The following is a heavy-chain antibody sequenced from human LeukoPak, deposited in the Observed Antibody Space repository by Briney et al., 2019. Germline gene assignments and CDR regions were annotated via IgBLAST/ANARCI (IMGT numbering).Heavy chain of an antibody. V-gene: IGHV1-2*02. CDR2: INPNSGDT. Sequence: ASVKVSCKASGYIFTGYYMHWVRQAPGQGLEWMGWINPNSGDTNYAQKFQGRVTMTRDTSISTAYMELSSLRSEDTAVYYCAREGDGEDCSGGSCTQGSFDYWGQGTLVTVSS. CDR1: GYIFTGYY. D-gene: IGHD2-15*01. CDR3: AREGDGEDCSGGSCTQGSFDY. J-gene: IGHJ4*02.